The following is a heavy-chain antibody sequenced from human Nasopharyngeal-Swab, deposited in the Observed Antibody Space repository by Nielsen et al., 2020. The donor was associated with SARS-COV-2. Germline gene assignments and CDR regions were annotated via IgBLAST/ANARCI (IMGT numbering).Heavy chain of an antibody. CDR2: ISSSSSYI. J-gene: IGHJ5*02. CDR3: ARDKVGIAAAGPPNWFDP. V-gene: IGHV3-21*01. CDR1: GFTFSSYS. Sequence: GESLKISCAASGFTFSSYSMNWVRQAPGKGLEWVSSISSSSSYIYYADSVKGRFTISRDNAKNSLYLQMNSLRAEDTAVYYCARDKVGIAAAGPPNWFDPWGQGTLVTASS. D-gene: IGHD6-13*01.